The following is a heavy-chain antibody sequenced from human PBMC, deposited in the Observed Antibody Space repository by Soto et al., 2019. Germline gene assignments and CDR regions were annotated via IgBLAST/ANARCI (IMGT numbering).Heavy chain of an antibody. Sequence: QVQLVQSGPEARKPGASVKVSCKASGYTFTTYGISWVRQAPGQGLEWMGWISGYNGHTKYAQKFQGRVTMTTDTSTSTVYMDLRSLRSDDTAVYYCAREGEMPYYYYGLDVWGQGTTVTVSS. J-gene: IGHJ6*02. V-gene: IGHV1-18*01. CDR2: ISGYNGHT. D-gene: IGHD3-16*01. CDR3: AREGEMPYYYYGLDV. CDR1: GYTFTTYG.